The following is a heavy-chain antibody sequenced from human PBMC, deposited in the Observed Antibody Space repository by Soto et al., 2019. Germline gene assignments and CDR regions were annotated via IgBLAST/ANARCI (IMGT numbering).Heavy chain of an antibody. D-gene: IGHD5-12*01. J-gene: IGHJ4*02. CDR3: ARDRPVDPYYFDC. CDR1: GFTFSSYS. V-gene: IGHV3-21*01. Sequence: EVQLVESGGGLVKPGGSLRLSCAASGFTFSSYSMNWVRQAPGKGLEWVPSIRSSSSYIYYADSVKGRFTISRDNAKNSLYLQMNSRRAEATAVYYCARDRPVDPYYFDCRGQGTLVTVSS. CDR2: IRSSSSYI.